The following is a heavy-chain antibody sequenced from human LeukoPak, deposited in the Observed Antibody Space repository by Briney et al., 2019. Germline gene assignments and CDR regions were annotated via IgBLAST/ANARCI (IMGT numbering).Heavy chain of an antibody. Sequence: PGGSLRLSCAAYGFSLSGYWMSWVRQAPGKGLEWVARLHADGNEKYFVHSVKGRFTASRGNAKNSLYLQMNSLRVEDTAVYYCARGGYSFDYLGQGTLVTVSS. CDR2: LHADGNEK. J-gene: IGHJ4*02. V-gene: IGHV3-7*01. D-gene: IGHD5-12*01. CDR1: GFSLSGYW. CDR3: ARGGYSFDY.